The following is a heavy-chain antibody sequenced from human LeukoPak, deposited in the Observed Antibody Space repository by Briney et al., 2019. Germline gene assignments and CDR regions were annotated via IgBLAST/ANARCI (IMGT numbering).Heavy chain of an antibody. CDR2: ISSSGSTI. CDR3: AKGENYYYYYYMDV. Sequence: GGSLRLSCAASGFTFSSYEMNWVRQAPGKGLEWVSYISSSGSTIYYADSVKGRFTISRDNSKNTLYLQMNSLRAEDTAVYYCAKGENYYYYYYMDVWGKGTTVTVSS. CDR1: GFTFSSYE. J-gene: IGHJ6*03. V-gene: IGHV3-48*03. D-gene: IGHD1-26*01.